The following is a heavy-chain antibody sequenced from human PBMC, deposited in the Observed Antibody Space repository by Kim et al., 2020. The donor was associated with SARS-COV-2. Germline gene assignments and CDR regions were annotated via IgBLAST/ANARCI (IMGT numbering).Heavy chain of an antibody. J-gene: IGHJ4*02. Sequence: ASVKVSCKASGYTFTSYAMHWVRQAPGQRLEWMGWINAGNGNTKYSQKFQGRVTITRDTSASTAYMELSSLRSEDTAVYYCARCKVATPDFDYWGQGTLVTVSS. CDR1: GYTFTSYA. D-gene: IGHD5-12*01. V-gene: IGHV1-3*01. CDR3: ARCKVATPDFDY. CDR2: INAGNGNT.